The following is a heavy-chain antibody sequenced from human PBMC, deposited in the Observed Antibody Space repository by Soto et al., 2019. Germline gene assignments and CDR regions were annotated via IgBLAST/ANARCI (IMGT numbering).Heavy chain of an antibody. CDR1: GFKFSDYW. V-gene: IGHV3-7*03. J-gene: IGHJ4*02. Sequence: DVQLVESGGGWVQPGRSLRLSCADSGFKFSDYWMSWVRQAPGKGLEWAGNIKHDTSEAHYADSVKGRFTITRDNIKNFLFLQMRDLRADDTASYYCARDGLLFSGPYRPSRFDYWGLGALVTVSS. CDR3: ARDGLLFSGPYRPSRFDY. D-gene: IGHD3-16*02. CDR2: IKHDTSEA.